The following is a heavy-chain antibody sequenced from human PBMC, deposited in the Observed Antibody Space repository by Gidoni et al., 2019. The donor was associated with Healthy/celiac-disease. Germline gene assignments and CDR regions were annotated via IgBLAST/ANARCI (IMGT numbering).Heavy chain of an antibody. D-gene: IGHD2-15*01. CDR3: TARYCSGGSCYGYFDY. J-gene: IGHJ4*02. V-gene: IGHV3-15*01. CDR2: IKSKTDGGTT. Sequence: ESGGGLVKPGGSLRLSCAASGFTFSNAWMSWVRQAPGKGLEWVGRIKSKTDGGTTDYAAPVKGRFTISRDDSKNTLYLQMNSLKTEDTAVYYCTARYCSGGSCYGYFDYWGQGTLVTVSS. CDR1: GFTFSNAW.